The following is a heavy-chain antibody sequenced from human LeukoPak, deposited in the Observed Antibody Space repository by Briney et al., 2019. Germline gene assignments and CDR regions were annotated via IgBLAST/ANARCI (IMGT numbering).Heavy chain of an antibody. CDR3: ARSWGHVYGGNLDY. CDR2: ISAYNGNT. J-gene: IGHJ4*02. Sequence: ASVKVSCKASGGTFSSYAISWVRQAPGQGLGWMGWISAYNGNTNYAQKLLGRVTMTTDTSTSTAYMELRSLRSDDTAVYYCARSWGHVYGGNLDYWGQGTLVTVSS. D-gene: IGHD4-23*01. CDR1: GGTFSSYA. V-gene: IGHV1-18*01.